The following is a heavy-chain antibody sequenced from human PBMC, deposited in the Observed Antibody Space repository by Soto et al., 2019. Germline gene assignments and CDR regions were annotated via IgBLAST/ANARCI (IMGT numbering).Heavy chain of an antibody. Sequence: PGGSLRLSCAASGFAISSHWLHWVRRAPGKGLVWVSRINGDGSSTNYADSVKGRFSISRDNARNTLYLQMNSLRADDTAVYYCXRELAPAALPPSSLMDVWGQGTTVTVSS. J-gene: IGHJ6*02. CDR3: XRELAPAALPPSSLMDV. CDR2: INGDGSST. D-gene: IGHD2-2*01. CDR1: GFAISSHW. V-gene: IGHV3-74*01.